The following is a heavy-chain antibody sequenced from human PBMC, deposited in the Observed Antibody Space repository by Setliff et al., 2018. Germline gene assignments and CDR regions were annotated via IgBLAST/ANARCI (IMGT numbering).Heavy chain of an antibody. CDR3: ASRATYYNFWSGYYLY. V-gene: IGHV4-39*07. CDR1: GGSISSSSYY. Sequence: PLETLSLTCTVSGGSISSSSYYWGWIRQPPGKGLEWIGSIYYSGSTYYNPSLKSRVTISVDTSKNQFSLKLSSVTAADTAVYYCASRATYYNFWSGYYLYWGQGTLVTVSS. CDR2: IYYSGST. J-gene: IGHJ4*02. D-gene: IGHD3-3*01.